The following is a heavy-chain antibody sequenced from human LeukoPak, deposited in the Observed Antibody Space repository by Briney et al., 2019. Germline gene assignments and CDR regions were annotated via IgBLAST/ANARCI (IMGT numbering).Heavy chain of an antibody. V-gene: IGHV4-59*01. CDR2: IYYSGST. Sequence: SETLSLTCTVSGGSISSYYWSWIRQPPGKGLEWIGYIYYSGSTNYNPPLKSRVTISVDTSKNQFSLKLSSVTAADTAVYYCARHDYFDYWGQGTLVTVSS. CDR1: GGSISSYY. CDR3: ARHDYFDY. J-gene: IGHJ4*02.